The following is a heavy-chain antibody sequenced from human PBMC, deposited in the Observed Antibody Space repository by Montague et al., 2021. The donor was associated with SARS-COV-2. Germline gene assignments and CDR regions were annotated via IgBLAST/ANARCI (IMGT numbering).Heavy chain of an antibody. CDR2: IYYSGST. V-gene: IGHV4-39*01. J-gene: IGHJ6*02. Sequence: SETLSLTCTVSGGSISSSSYYWGWIRQPPGKGLEWIGSIYYSGSTYYNPSLKSRVTISVDTSKNQFSLKLSSVTAADTAVYYCARLYDSSSYYYGMDVWGPGTTVPV. D-gene: IGHD5/OR15-5a*01. CDR3: ARLYDSSSYYYGMDV. CDR1: GGSISSSSYY.